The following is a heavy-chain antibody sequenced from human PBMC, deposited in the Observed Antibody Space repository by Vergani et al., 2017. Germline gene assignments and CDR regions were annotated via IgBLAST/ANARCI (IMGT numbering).Heavy chain of an antibody. CDR3: ARDGSGGSPFAMDV. V-gene: IGHV1-69*04. J-gene: IGHJ6*02. D-gene: IGHD2-15*01. CDR1: GGTFSSYA. CDR2: VIPHLEIT. Sequence: QVQLVQSGAEVKKPGSSVKVSCKASGGTFSSYAISWVRQAPGQGLEWVGRVIPHLEITTLAQHLQGRVIITADKSTDTAYMELSSLRSEDTAMYYCARDGSGGSPFAMDVWGQGTTVTVSS.